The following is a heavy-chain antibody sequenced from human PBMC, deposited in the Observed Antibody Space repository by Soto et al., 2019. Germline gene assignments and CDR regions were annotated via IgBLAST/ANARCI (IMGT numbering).Heavy chain of an antibody. CDR1: GGSISSGGYY. V-gene: IGHV4-31*03. Sequence: PSETLSLTCTVSGGSISSGGYYWSWIRQHPGNGLEWIGYIYYSGSTYYNPSLKSRVTISVDTSKNQFSLKLSSVTAADTAVYYCARKTEHYYYYYMDVWGKGTTVTVSS. CDR3: ARKTEHYYYYYMDV. J-gene: IGHJ6*03. CDR2: IYYSGST.